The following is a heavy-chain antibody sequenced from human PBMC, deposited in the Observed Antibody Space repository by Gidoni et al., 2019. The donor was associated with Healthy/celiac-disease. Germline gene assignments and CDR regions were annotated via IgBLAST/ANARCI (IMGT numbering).Heavy chain of an antibody. D-gene: IGHD2-2*01. CDR1: GGSFSGYY. Sequence: QVQLQQWGAGLLKPSETLSLTCAVYGGSFSGYYWSWIRQPPGKGREWIGEINHSGSTNYNPSLKSRVTISVDTSKNQFSLKLSSVTAADTAVYYCARNRCSSTSCYYYYGMDVWGQGTTVTVSS. J-gene: IGHJ6*02. V-gene: IGHV4-34*01. CDR2: INHSGST. CDR3: ARNRCSSTSCYYYYGMDV.